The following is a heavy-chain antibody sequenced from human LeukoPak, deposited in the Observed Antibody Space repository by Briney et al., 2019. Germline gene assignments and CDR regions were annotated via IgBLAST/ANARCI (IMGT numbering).Heavy chain of an antibody. V-gene: IGHV1-18*01. CDR1: GGTFSSYT. D-gene: IGHD3-10*01. CDR2: ISAYNGNT. CDR3: ARLPTYYYGSGDYYYGMDV. Sequence: GASVKVSCKASGGTFSSYTISWVRQAPGQGLEWMGWISAYNGNTNYAQKLQGRVTMTTDTSTSTAYMELRSLRSDDTAVYYCARLPTYYYGSGDYYYGMDVWGKGTTVTVSS. J-gene: IGHJ6*04.